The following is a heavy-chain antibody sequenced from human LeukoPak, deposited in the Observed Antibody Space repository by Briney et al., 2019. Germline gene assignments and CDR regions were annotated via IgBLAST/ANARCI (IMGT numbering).Heavy chain of an antibody. CDR3: ARTTEGGYTYDYFYYYYMDV. Sequence: SETLSLACTVSGGSISSYYWSWIRQPPGKGLEWIGYIYYSGSTNYNPSLKSRVTISVDTSKNQFSLKLSSVTAADTAVYYCARTTEGGYTYDYFYYYYMDVWGKGTTVTISS. D-gene: IGHD5-18*01. V-gene: IGHV4-59*01. CDR1: GGSISSYY. J-gene: IGHJ6*03. CDR2: IYYSGST.